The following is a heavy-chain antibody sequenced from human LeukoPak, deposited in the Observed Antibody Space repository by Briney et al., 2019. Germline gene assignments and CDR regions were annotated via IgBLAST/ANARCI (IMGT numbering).Heavy chain of an antibody. CDR2: IYPGDSDT. Sequence: GESLQISCKASGYSFTSYWIGWVRQMPGKGLEWMGIIYPGDSDTRYSPSFQGQVTISADKSISTAYLQWSSLKASDTAMYYCARRLSTRGYYFDYWGQGTLVTVSS. V-gene: IGHV5-51*01. J-gene: IGHJ4*02. CDR3: ARRLSTRGYYFDY. D-gene: IGHD1-26*01. CDR1: GYSFTSYW.